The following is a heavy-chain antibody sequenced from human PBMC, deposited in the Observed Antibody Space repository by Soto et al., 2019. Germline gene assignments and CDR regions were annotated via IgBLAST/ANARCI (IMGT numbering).Heavy chain of an antibody. V-gene: IGHV4-39*01. Sequence: QLQLQESGPGLVKPSETLSLTCTVSGGSISSSSYYWGWIRQPPGKGLEWIGSIYYSGSTYYNPSPQSRVLIPVDTSKNQSSRTLSSVTAADTAVYYCARRSTAMAYFDYWGQGTLVTVSS. CDR3: ARRSTAMAYFDY. CDR2: IYYSGST. J-gene: IGHJ4*02. D-gene: IGHD5-18*01. CDR1: GGSISSSSYY.